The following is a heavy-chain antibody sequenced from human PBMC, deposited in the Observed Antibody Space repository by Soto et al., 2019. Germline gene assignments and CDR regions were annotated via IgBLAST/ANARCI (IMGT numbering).Heavy chain of an antibody. Sequence: ASVKVSCKASGYTFTSYAMHWVRQAPGQRLEWMGWISAGNGNTKYSQKFQGRVTVTRDTSASTAYMELSSLRSEDTAVYYCARVLPHCSSTRCPPGPWFDPWGQGTLVTVSS. CDR2: ISAGNGNT. J-gene: IGHJ5*02. CDR1: GYTFTSYA. D-gene: IGHD2-2*01. CDR3: ARVLPHCSSTRCPPGPWFDP. V-gene: IGHV1-3*01.